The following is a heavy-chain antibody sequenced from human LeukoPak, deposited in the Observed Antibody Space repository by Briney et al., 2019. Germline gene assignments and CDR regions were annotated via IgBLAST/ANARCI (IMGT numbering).Heavy chain of an antibody. CDR1: GGSISSYY. D-gene: IGHD2-2*01. V-gene: IGHV4-59*01. CDR2: IYYSGST. CDR3: ARGGLSYQSNAFDI. Sequence: SETLSLTCTVSGGSISSYYWSWIRQPPGKGLEWMGYIYYSGSTNYNPSLKSRVTISVDTSKNQFSLKLSSVTAADTAVYYCARGGLSYQSNAFDIWGQGTMVTVSS. J-gene: IGHJ3*02.